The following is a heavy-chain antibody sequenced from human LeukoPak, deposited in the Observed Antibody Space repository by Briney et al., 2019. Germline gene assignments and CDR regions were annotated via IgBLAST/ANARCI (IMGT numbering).Heavy chain of an antibody. J-gene: IGHJ3*02. Sequence: PGGSLRLSCAASGFTFSSYAMSWVRQAPGKGLEWVSAISGSGGSTYYADSVKGRFTISRDNSKNTLYLQMNSLRAEDTAVYYCARDKRTDGSGYYSDAFDIWGQGTMVTVSS. CDR3: ARDKRTDGSGYYSDAFDI. CDR1: GFTFSSYA. D-gene: IGHD3-22*01. CDR2: ISGSGGST. V-gene: IGHV3-23*01.